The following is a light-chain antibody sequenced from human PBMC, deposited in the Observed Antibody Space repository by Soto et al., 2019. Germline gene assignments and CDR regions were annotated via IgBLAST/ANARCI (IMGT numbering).Light chain of an antibody. CDR2: EVR. V-gene: IGLV2-14*01. J-gene: IGLJ1*01. CDR1: MRDVGAYNL. CDR3: ISYTGSSASYV. Sequence: QSALTQPASVSGSAGQSITISCSGTMRDVGAYNLVSWYQQHPGTAPKLIIYEVRNRPSGISSRFSGSRSGNTASLTISGLQSEDEGDYYCISYTGSSASYVFGTGTQLTVL.